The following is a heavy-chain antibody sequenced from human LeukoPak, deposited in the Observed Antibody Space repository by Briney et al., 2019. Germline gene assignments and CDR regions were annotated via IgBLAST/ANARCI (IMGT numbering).Heavy chain of an antibody. CDR1: GFTFSSYA. J-gene: IGHJ5*02. Sequence: PGGSLRLSCAASGFTFSSYAMSWVRQAPGKGLEWVSAISGSGGGTYYADSVKGRFTISRDDSKNTLYVQMNSLRAEDTAVYYCAKDRNYAFWGGHLGSSWLDPWGRGTLVTVSS. V-gene: IGHV3-23*01. D-gene: IGHD3-3*01. CDR2: ISGSGGGT. CDR3: AKDRNYAFWGGHLGSSWLDP.